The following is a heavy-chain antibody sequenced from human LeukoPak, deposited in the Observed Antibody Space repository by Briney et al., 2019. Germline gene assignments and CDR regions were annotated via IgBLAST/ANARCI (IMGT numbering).Heavy chain of an antibody. CDR1: GDTFTGYY. D-gene: IGHD2-15*01. Sequence: GASVKVSCKPSGDTFTGYYIHWVRQAPGQSLEWMGWINPNSGGTNYAQKFQGRVTMTRDTSISSAYMDLSRLTSDDTAIYYCARDSLRYCNSDGCFSDFDYWGQGTLVTVSS. CDR3: ARDSLRYCNSDGCFSDFDY. V-gene: IGHV1-2*02. CDR2: INPNSGGT. J-gene: IGHJ4*02.